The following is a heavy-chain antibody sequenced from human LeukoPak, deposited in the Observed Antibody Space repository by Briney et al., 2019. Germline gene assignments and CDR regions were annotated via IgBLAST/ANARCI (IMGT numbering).Heavy chain of an antibody. Sequence: PGGSLRLSCAASGFTFSSYWMSWVRQAPGKGLEWVANIKQDGSEKYYVDSVKGRFTISRDNAKNSLYLQMNSLRAEDTAVYYCARGYADYVGYFFFDYWGQGTLVTVSS. CDR1: GFTFSSYW. CDR2: IKQDGSEK. J-gene: IGHJ4*02. V-gene: IGHV3-7*04. CDR3: ARGYADYVGYFFFDY. D-gene: IGHD4-17*01.